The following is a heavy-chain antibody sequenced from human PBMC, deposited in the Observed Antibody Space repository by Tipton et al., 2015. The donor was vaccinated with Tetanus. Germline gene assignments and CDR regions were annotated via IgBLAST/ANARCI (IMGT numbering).Heavy chain of an antibody. D-gene: IGHD6-13*01. V-gene: IGHV4-31*11. Sequence: TLSLTCAVSGGSITSDNHYWSWIRQPPGKGLEWIGYIYHSGSTYYNASLKSRLDISLDTSKNQFSLRLTSVTVADTAVYYCARAPGIASAGLWFAPWGQGTLVTVSS. CDR2: IYHSGST. CDR3: ARAPGIASAGLWFAP. CDR1: GGSITSDNHY. J-gene: IGHJ5*02.